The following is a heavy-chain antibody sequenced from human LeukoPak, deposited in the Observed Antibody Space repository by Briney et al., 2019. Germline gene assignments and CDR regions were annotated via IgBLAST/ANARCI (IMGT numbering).Heavy chain of an antibody. CDR1: GYTFTGYY. CDR3: ARGSYWYDA. CDR2: INPNSGST. V-gene: IGHV1-2*02. J-gene: IGHJ5*02. D-gene: IGHD6-13*01. Sequence: ASVKVSCKASGYTFTGYYMHWVRQAPGQGLEWMGWINPNSGSTNYAQKFQGRVTMTRETSISTAYMELSRLKSDDAAVFYCARGSYWYDAWGQGTLVTVSS.